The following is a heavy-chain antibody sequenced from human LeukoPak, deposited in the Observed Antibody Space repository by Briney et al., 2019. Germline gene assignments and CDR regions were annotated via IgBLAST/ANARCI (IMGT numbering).Heavy chain of an antibody. V-gene: IGHV3-48*03. CDR2: ISSSGSTI. D-gene: IGHD5-18*01. J-gene: IGHJ4*02. CDR1: GFTFSSYE. CDR3: ARVLDSYGYFYLDY. Sequence: GGSLRLSCAASGFTFSSYEMNWVRQAPGKGLERVSYISSSGSTIYYADSVKGRFTISRDNAKNSLYLQMNSLRAEDTAVYYCARVLDSYGYFYLDYWGQGTLVTVSS.